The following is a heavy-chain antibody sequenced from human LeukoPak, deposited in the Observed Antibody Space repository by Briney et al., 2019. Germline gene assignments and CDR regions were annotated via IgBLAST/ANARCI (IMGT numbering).Heavy chain of an antibody. J-gene: IGHJ4*02. CDR3: AMLGWCSGGSCYRVLDY. V-gene: IGHV4-34*01. Sequence: PSETLSLTCAVYGGSFSGYYWSWIRQPPGKGLEWIGEINHSGSTNYNPSLKSRVTISVDTSKNQFSLKLSSVTAADTAVYYCAMLGWCSGGSCYRVLDYWGQGTLVTVSS. CDR1: GGSFSGYY. CDR2: INHSGST. D-gene: IGHD2-15*01.